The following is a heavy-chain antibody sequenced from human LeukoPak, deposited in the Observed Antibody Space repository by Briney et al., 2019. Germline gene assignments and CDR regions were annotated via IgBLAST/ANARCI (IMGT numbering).Heavy chain of an antibody. D-gene: IGHD3-3*01. Sequence: GGSLRLSCAASGFTVSSNYMTWVRQAPGKGLEWVSVNYSGGSTYYADSVKGRFTISRDNSKNTLYLQMDSLRPEDTAVYYCARDDFWSGYQDVWGKGTRSPSPQ. V-gene: IGHV3-53*05. J-gene: IGHJ6*04. CDR1: GFTVSSNY. CDR2: NYSGGST. CDR3: ARDDFWSGYQDV.